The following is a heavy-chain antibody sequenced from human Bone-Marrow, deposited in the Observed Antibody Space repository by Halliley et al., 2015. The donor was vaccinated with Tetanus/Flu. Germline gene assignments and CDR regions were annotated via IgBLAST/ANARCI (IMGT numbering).Heavy chain of an antibody. J-gene: IGHJ4*02. CDR2: IYYIGDT. D-gene: IGHD6-13*01. V-gene: IGHV4-39*01. Sequence: EWIGTIYYIGDTYFNPSLMRRLPMSIDASKDQFSLKVASVIAADTAVYYCTRHAAVIRGGFGYWGQGTLVTVSS. CDR3: TRHAAVIRGGFGY.